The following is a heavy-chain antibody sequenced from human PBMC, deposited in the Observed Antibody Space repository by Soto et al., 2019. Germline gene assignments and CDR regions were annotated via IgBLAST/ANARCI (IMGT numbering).Heavy chain of an antibody. J-gene: IGHJ4*02. CDR2: ITGSGGST. Sequence: AGGSLRLSCAASGFTFSNYVMNWVRQAPGKGLEWVSAITGSGGSTYYADSVKGRFTMSRDDPKNMLYLQMNSLRAEDTAVYYCAKIRDYYDSSGYPPYFFDYWGQGTLVTVSS. V-gene: IGHV3-23*01. CDR3: AKIRDYYDSSGYPPYFFDY. D-gene: IGHD3-22*01. CDR1: GFTFSNYV.